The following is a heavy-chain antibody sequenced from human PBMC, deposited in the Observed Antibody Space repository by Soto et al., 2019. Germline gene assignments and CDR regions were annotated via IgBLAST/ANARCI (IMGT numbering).Heavy chain of an antibody. D-gene: IGHD3-10*01. Sequence: QVQLVESGGGVVQPGRSLRLSCAASGFTFSSYGMHWVRQAPGKGLEWVAVIWYDGSNKYYADSVKGRFTISRDNSKNTLYLQMNCLRAEDTACYYCATDPAGYYFYYWGQGPLVTVSS. CDR1: GFTFSSYG. V-gene: IGHV3-33*01. CDR2: IWYDGSNK. CDR3: ATDPAGYYFYY. J-gene: IGHJ4*02.